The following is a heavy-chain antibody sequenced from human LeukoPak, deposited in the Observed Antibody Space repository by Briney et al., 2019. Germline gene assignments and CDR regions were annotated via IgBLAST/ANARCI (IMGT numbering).Heavy chain of an antibody. V-gene: IGHV1-46*01. D-gene: IGHD3-22*01. J-gene: IGHJ5*02. CDR1: GYTFTSYY. CDR3: ARDFTQPIFYYDSSGWFDP. Sequence: ASVKVSCKASGYTFTSYYMHWVRQAPGQGLEWMGIINPSGGSTSYAQKFQGRVTMTRDTSTSTVYMELSSLRSEDTAVYYCARDFTQPIFYYDSSGWFDPWGQGTLVTVSS. CDR2: INPSGGST.